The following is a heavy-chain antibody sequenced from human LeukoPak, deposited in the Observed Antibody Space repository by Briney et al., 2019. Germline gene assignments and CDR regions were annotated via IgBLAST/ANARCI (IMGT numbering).Heavy chain of an antibody. CDR3: AKDTVRSITIFGGGETGFDP. J-gene: IGHJ5*02. V-gene: IGHV3-23*01. CDR2: ISGSGGST. Sequence: HPGGSLRLSCAASGFTFSSYAMSWVRQAPGKGLEWVSAISGSGGSTYYADSVKGRFTISRDNSKNTLYLQMNSLRAEDTAVYYCAKDTVRSITIFGGGETGFDPWGQGTLVTVSS. CDR1: GFTFSSYA. D-gene: IGHD3-3*01.